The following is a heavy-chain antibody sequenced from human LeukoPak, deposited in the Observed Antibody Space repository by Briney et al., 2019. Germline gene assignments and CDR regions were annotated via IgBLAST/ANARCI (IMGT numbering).Heavy chain of an antibody. V-gene: IGHV1-2*02. CDR1: GYTFTGYY. D-gene: IGHD3-22*01. Sequence: HWASVKVSCKASGYTFTGYYMHWVRQAPGQGLEWMGWINPNSGGTNYAQKFQGRVTMTRDTSISTAYMELSRLRSDDTAVYYCAGEWGGHYYDSSGYLVDYWGQGTLVTVSS. J-gene: IGHJ4*02. CDR3: AGEWGGHYYDSSGYLVDY. CDR2: INPNSGGT.